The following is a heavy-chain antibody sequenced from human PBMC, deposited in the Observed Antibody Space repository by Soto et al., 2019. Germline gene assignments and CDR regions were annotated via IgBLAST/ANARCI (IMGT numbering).Heavy chain of an antibody. CDR2: IYYSGST. CDR1: GGSISSSSYY. D-gene: IGHD3-10*01. CDR3: ARHRRELAKSNWYFDL. Sequence: SETLSLTCTVSGGSISSSSYYWGWIRQPPGKGLEWIGSIYYSGSTYYNPSLKSRVTISVDTSKNQFSLKLSSVTAADTAVYYCARHRRELAKSNWYFDLWGRGTLVTVSS. J-gene: IGHJ2*01. V-gene: IGHV4-39*01.